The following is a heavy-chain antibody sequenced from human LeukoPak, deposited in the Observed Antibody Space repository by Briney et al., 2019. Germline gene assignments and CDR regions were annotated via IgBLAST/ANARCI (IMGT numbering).Heavy chain of an antibody. CDR2: IYYSGST. CDR1: GGSINSYY. D-gene: IGHD5-18*01. V-gene: IGHV4-59*01. CDR3: ARQDTAMVYFDY. Sequence: SETLSLTCTVSGGSINSYYWSWIRQPPGKGLEWIGYIYYSGSTNYNPSLKSRVTISVDTSKNQFSLKLSSVTAADTAVYYCARQDTAMVYFDYWGQGTLVTVSS. J-gene: IGHJ4*02.